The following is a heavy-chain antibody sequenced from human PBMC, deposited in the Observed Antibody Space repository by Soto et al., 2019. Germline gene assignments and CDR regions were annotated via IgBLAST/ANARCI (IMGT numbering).Heavy chain of an antibody. V-gene: IGHV4-30-4*01. D-gene: IGHD3-3*01. CDR3: ARDNILGILYGGMDV. Sequence: SETLSLTCTVSGGSISSGDYYWSWIRQPPGKGLEWIGYIYYSGSTYYNPSLKSRVTISVDTSKNQFSLKLSSGTAADTAVYYCARDNILGILYGGMDVWGQGTTVTVSS. CDR1: GGSISSGDYY. J-gene: IGHJ6*02. CDR2: IYYSGST.